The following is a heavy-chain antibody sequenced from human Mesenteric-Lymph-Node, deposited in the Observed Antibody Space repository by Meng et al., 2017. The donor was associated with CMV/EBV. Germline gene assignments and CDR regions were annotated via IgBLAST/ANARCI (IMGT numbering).Heavy chain of an antibody. CDR1: GFTFSIYA. CDR2: VNSNGGST. Sequence: GESLKISCAASGFTFSIYAMHWVRQAPGKGLEYVSGVNSNGGSTYYAESVKGRFTISRDNSKNTLYLQMGSLRGDDMAVYYCAKGTRFGGSFNRDSYWGQGTLVTVSS. J-gene: IGHJ4*02. D-gene: IGHD1-26*01. CDR3: AKGTRFGGSFNRDSY. V-gene: IGHV3-64*02.